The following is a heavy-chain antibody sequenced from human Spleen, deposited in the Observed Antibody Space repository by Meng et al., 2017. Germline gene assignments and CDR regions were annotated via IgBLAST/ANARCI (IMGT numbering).Heavy chain of an antibody. CDR3: ARGEGRQQLIRRPRFDP. D-gene: IGHD5-18*01. CDR1: GGSFNNYY. J-gene: IGHJ5*02. Sequence: QVQLQQGGAGLLKPSEPLSLTCVVYGGSFNNYYWSWIRQPPGKGLEWIGEINHSGSTNYKPSLKSRVTISVDTSKNQFSLKLSSVTAADTAVYYCARGEGRQQLIRRPRFDPWGQGTLVTVSS. CDR2: INHSGST. V-gene: IGHV4-34*01.